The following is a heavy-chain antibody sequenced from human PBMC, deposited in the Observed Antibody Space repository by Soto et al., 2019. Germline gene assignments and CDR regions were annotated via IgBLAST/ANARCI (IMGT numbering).Heavy chain of an antibody. D-gene: IGHD6-13*01. J-gene: IGHJ4*02. CDR2: IRSKANSYAT. Sequence: GGSLRLSCAASGFTFSGSAMHWVRQASGKGLEWVVRIRSKANSYATAYAASVKGRFTISRDDSKNTAYLQMNSLKTEDTAVDYCTRRIAAAGTNDYWGQGTLVTVSS. CDR3: TRRIAAAGTNDY. CDR1: GFTFSGSA. V-gene: IGHV3-73*01.